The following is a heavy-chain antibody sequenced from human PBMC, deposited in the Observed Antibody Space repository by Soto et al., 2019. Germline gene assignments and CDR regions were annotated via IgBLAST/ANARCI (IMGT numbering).Heavy chain of an antibody. J-gene: IGHJ2*01. D-gene: IGHD4-17*01. CDR3: ARDGPHYGDYVWYFDL. V-gene: IGHV1-3*05. CDR2: INAGNGNT. CDR1: GYTFTSYA. Sequence: QVQLVQSGAEEKKPGASVKVSCKASGYTFTSYAMHWVRQAPGQRLEWMGWINAGNGNTKYSQKFQGRVTITRDTSASTAYMELSSLRSEDTAVYYCARDGPHYGDYVWYFDLWGRGTLVTVSS.